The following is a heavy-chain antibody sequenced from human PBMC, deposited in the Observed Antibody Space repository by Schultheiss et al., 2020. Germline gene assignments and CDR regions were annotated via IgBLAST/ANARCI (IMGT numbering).Heavy chain of an antibody. D-gene: IGHD5-12*01. Sequence: GGSLRLSCAASGFTFSSYAMSWVRQAPGKGLEWVSAISGSGGSTYYPGSVKGRFTISRENAKNSLYLQMNSLRAEDTAVYYCAKYILPTTPYFHYWGQGTLVTVYS. J-gene: IGHJ4*02. CDR1: GFTFSSYA. V-gene: IGHV3-23*01. CDR2: ISGSGGST. CDR3: AKYILPTTPYFHY.